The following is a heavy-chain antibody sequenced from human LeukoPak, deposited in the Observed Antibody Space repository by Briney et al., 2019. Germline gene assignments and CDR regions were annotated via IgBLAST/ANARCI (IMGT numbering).Heavy chain of an antibody. CDR3: ATLGYCSGGSCGVDQTYYYGMDV. V-gene: IGHV1-69*04. CDR1: GGTFSSYA. CDR2: IIPILGIA. D-gene: IGHD2-15*01. Sequence: ASVKVSCKASGGTFSSYAISWVRQAPGQGLEWMGRIIPILGIANYAQKFQGRVTIIADKSTSTAYMELSSLRSEDTAVYYCATLGYCSGGSCGVDQTYYYGMDVWGQGTTVTVSS. J-gene: IGHJ6*02.